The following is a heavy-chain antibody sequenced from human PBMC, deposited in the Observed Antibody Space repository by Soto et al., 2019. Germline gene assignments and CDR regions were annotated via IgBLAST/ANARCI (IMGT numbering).Heavy chain of an antibody. Sequence: ASVKVSCKASGYTFTSYAMNCVRQAPGQGLEWMGWISAYNGNTNYAQKLQGRVTMTTDTSTSTAYMELRSLRSDDTAVYYCARVVGARTYYYYGMDVWGQGTTVTVSS. V-gene: IGHV1-18*01. CDR1: GYTFTSYA. CDR3: ARVVGARTYYYYGMDV. J-gene: IGHJ6*02. D-gene: IGHD1-26*01. CDR2: ISAYNGNT.